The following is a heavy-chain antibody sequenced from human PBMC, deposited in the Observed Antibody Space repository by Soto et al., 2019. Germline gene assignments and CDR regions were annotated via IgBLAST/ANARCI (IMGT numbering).Heavy chain of an antibody. CDR1: GFTFSSYA. CDR2: ISGSGGST. J-gene: IGHJ4*02. Sequence: GGSLRLSCAASGFTFSSYAMSWVRQAPGKGLEWVSAISGSGGSTYYADSVKGRFTISRDNSKNTLYLQMNSLRAEDTAVYYCAKDPIYCSSTSGSGMGWVYYFDYWGQGTLVTVSS. V-gene: IGHV3-23*01. D-gene: IGHD2-2*01. CDR3: AKDPIYCSSTSGSGMGWVYYFDY.